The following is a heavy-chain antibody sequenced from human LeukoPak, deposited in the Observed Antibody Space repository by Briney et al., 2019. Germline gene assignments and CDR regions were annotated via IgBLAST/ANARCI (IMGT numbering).Heavy chain of an antibody. CDR3: ARGVYGAYFDF. CDR2: KESNGYT. V-gene: IGHV4-59*01. CDR1: GGSLSGFY. J-gene: IGHJ4*02. D-gene: IGHD4-17*01. Sequence: PSETLSLTCNLSGGSLSGFYWSWLRQPPGKGLEWIAYKESNGYTEYYPSLMSRVKISLDTSKNQLSLELTSVTAADTAVYYCARGVYGAYFDFWGQGTLVTASS.